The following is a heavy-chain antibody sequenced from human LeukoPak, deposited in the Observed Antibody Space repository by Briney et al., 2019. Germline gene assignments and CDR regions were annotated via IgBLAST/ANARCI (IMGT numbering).Heavy chain of an antibody. CDR1: GYSFTSYW. V-gene: IGHV5-51*01. J-gene: IGHJ4*02. Sequence: GESLKISCKGSGYSFTSYWIGWVRQMPGKGLEWMGIIYPGDSDIRYSPSFQGQVTISADKSISTAYLQWSSLKASDTAMYYCARHKPSSSSWYHGIDYWGQGTLVTVSS. D-gene: IGHD6-13*01. CDR3: ARHKPSSSSWYHGIDY. CDR2: IYPGDSDI.